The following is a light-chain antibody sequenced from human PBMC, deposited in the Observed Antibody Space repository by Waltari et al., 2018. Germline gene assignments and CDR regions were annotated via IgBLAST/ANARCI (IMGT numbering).Light chain of an antibody. CDR2: EDN. CDR3: QSYDSSNRWV. Sequence: NFMLTQPHSVSESPGKTVTISCTRSSGSIASNYVQWSQQRPGSAPTTVIYEDNQRPSGVPDRFSGSIDSSSNSASLTISGLKTEDEVDYYCQSYDSSNRWVFGGGTKLTVL. V-gene: IGLV6-57*03. CDR1: SGSIASNY. J-gene: IGLJ3*02.